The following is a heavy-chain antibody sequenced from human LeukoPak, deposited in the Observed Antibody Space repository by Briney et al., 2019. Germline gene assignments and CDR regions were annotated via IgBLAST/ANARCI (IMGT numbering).Heavy chain of an antibody. CDR2: IWYDGSNK. CDR3: ANFLVH. CDR1: ELTFSTYG. J-gene: IGHJ4*02. D-gene: IGHD6-6*01. V-gene: IGHV3-33*06. Sequence: GGSLGLSGEASELTFSTYGMHGFRKAPGKGLEWVAVIWYDGSNKYYADSVKGRFTISRDNSKNTLYLQMNSLRAEDTAVYYCANFLVHWGQGTLVTVSS.